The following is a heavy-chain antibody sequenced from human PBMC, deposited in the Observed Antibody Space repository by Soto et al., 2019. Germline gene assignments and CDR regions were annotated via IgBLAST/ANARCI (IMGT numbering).Heavy chain of an antibody. CDR3: AREVSDRGIDY. V-gene: IGHV4-59*01. Sequence: QVQLQESGPGLVKPSETLSLTCTVSGGSISSYYWSWIRQPPGKGLEWIGYIYYSGSTNYNPSLKSRVTISVDTSKNQFSLKLSSVTAADTAVYYCAREVSDRGIDYWGQGTLVTVSS. CDR1: GGSISSYY. CDR2: IYYSGST. J-gene: IGHJ4*02.